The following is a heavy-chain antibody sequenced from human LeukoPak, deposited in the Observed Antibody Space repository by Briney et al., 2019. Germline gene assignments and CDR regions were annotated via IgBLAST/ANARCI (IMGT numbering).Heavy chain of an antibody. J-gene: IGHJ4*02. Sequence: ASVKVSCKASGYTFTSSDINWVRQATGQGLEWMGWMNPNTDKTGFARNFQGRVTMTKNISISTAYMEVTSLTYEDTAIYYCARGRPGLASAGTYDFWGQGTLITVSS. CDR1: GYTFTSSD. CDR3: ARGRPGLASAGTYDF. CDR2: MNPNTDKT. D-gene: IGHD6-13*01. V-gene: IGHV1-8*01.